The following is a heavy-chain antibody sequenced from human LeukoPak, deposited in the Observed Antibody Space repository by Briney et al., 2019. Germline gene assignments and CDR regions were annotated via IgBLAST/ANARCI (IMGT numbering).Heavy chain of an antibody. Sequence: SETLSLTCAVYGGSFSGYYWSWIRQPPGKGLEWIGEINHSGSTNYNPSLKSRVTISVDTSKNQFSLKLSSVTAADTAVYYCTRVDIVATRTLDYWGQGTLVTVSS. D-gene: IGHD5-12*01. J-gene: IGHJ4*02. CDR2: INHSGST. CDR1: GGSFSGYY. CDR3: TRVDIVATRTLDY. V-gene: IGHV4-34*01.